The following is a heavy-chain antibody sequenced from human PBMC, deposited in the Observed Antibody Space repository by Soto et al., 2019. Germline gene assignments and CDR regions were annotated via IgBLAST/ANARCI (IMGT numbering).Heavy chain of an antibody. CDR2: IYYTGST. Sequence: PSDTLSLTCNVSGGSISSGDYYWTWIRQSPGKGLEWIGYIYYTGSTFYSPSLKSRVTISLDTSENHFSLDMTSVAAADTAVYFCARVSGHNTRYHPVYFLDAWGPGTPVTVS. CDR3: ARVSGHNTRYHPVYFLDA. D-gene: IGHD3-9*01. J-gene: IGHJ6*02. CDR1: GGSISSGDYY. V-gene: IGHV4-30-4*02.